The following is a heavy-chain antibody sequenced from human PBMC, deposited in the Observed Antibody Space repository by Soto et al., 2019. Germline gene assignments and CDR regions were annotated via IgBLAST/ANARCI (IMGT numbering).Heavy chain of an antibody. CDR3: AKDIAENYDFWSGPLCD. Sequence: GGSLRLSCAASGFTFDDYAMHWVRQAPGKGLEWVSGISWNSGSIGYADSVKGRFTISRDNAKNSLYLQMNSLRAEDTALYYCAKDIAENYDFWSGPLCDWGQGTLVTVSS. V-gene: IGHV3-9*01. CDR2: ISWNSGSI. D-gene: IGHD3-3*01. J-gene: IGHJ4*02. CDR1: GFTFDDYA.